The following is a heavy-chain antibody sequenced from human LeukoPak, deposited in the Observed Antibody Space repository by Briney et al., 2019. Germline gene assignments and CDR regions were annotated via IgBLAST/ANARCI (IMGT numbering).Heavy chain of an antibody. CDR3: ARDGEGISGPDAFDI. CDR1: GFTFSTYA. CDR2: ISGSGGIT. V-gene: IGHV3-23*01. D-gene: IGHD2-15*01. J-gene: IGHJ3*02. Sequence: GGSLRLSCAASGFTFSTYAMSWVRQAPGKGLEWVSAISGSGGITYYADSVKGRFTISRDNSKNTLYLQMNSLRAEDTAVYYCARDGEGISGPDAFDIWGQGTMVTVSS.